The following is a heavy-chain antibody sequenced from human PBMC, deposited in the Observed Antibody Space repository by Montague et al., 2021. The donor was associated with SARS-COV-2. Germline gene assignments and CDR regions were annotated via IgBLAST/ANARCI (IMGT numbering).Heavy chain of an antibody. CDR3: ARQAAGSYFYYGVDV. D-gene: IGHD6-13*01. CDR1: GGSFRNYY. J-gene: IGHJ6*02. CDR2: VDQSGNT. V-gene: IGHV4-34*01. Sequence: SETLSLTCAVYGGSFRNYYWSWIRQSPGKGLEWIGEVDQSGNTNYNPSLKSRVTISADISKNQCSVKLASATAADTAVYYCARQAAGSYFYYGVDVWGQGTTVTVSS.